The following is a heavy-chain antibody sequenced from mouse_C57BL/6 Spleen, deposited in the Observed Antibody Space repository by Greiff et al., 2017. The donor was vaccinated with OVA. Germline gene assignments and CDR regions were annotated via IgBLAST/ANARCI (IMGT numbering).Heavy chain of an antibody. D-gene: IGHD1-1*01. Sequence: EVQVVESGPGLVKPSQTVFLTCTVTGISITTGNYRWSWIRQFPGNKLEWIGYIYYSGTITYNPSLTSRTTITRDTPKNQFFLEMNSLTAEDTATYYCARADYYGSSYGGWFAYWGQGTLVTVSA. CDR2: IYYSGTI. CDR3: ARADYYGSSYGGWFAY. CDR1: GISITTGNYR. V-gene: IGHV3-5*01. J-gene: IGHJ3*01.